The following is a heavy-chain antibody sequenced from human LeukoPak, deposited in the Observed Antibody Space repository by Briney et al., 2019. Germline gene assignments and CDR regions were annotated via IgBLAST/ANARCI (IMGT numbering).Heavy chain of an antibody. CDR3: ARDWGTFRPGEGSAFDI. Sequence: PSETLSLTCVVSGGSISSDGYSWSWIRQPPGKGLEWIECIYHSASTYYNPSLKSRVSISVDRSKNQFSLKLSSVTAADTAVYYCARDWGTFRPGEGSAFDIWGQGTMVTVSS. CDR1: GGSISSDGYS. CDR2: IYHSAST. D-gene: IGHD3-16*01. J-gene: IGHJ3*02. V-gene: IGHV4-30-2*01.